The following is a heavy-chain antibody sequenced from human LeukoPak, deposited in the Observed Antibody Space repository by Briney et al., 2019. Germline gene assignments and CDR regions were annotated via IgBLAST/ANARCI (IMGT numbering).Heavy chain of an antibody. D-gene: IGHD3-16*02. CDR2: ISFDGNQE. CDR1: GFTFDNYA. J-gene: IGHJ4*02. CDR3: AREGSIVARTDY. Sequence: GGSLRLSCEASGFTFDNYAMHWVRQAPGRRLEWVAVISFDGNQEYYPDSVKGRFTISRDNSKNTLYLQMNGLKTEDTAVYYCAREGSIVARTDYWGQGALVIVSS. V-gene: IGHV3-30-3*01.